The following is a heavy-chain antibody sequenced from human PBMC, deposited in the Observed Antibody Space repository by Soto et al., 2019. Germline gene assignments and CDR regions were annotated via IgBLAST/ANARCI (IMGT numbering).Heavy chain of an antibody. D-gene: IGHD6-19*01. V-gene: IGHV1-2*02. Sequence: GASVKVSCKTSRYTFTGYYIHWVRQAPGQGLEWMGWINPNSGGTNYAQKLQGRVTMTRDTSTSTAYMELSWLRSDDTAVYYCAQSVAVAVACHYYGLDVWGQGTTVTVSS. J-gene: IGHJ6*02. CDR3: AQSVAVAVACHYYGLDV. CDR2: INPNSGGT. CDR1: RYTFTGYY.